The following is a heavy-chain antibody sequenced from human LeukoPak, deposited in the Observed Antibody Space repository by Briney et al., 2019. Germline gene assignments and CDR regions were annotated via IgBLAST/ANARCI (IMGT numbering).Heavy chain of an antibody. CDR1: GYTFTSYG. Sequence: ASVKVSCKASGYTFTSYGISWVRQAPGQGLEWMGWISAYNGNTNYAQKLQGRVTMTTDTSTSTAYMELRSLRSDDTAVYYCARGVVTAPYRVGNWFDPWGQGTPVTVSS. D-gene: IGHD2-21*02. CDR3: ARGVVTAPYRVGNWFDP. J-gene: IGHJ5*02. V-gene: IGHV1-18*01. CDR2: ISAYNGNT.